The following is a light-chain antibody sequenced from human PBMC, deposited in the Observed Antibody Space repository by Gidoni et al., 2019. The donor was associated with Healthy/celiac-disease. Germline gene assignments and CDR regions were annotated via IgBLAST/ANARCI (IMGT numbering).Light chain of an antibody. V-gene: IGKV1-5*01. CDR3: KQYNSYPALT. Sequence: DIQTTQSPSTLSASVGARVTTTCRASQSISSWLAWYQQKPGKAPKLLIYDASSLESGVPSRFSGSGSGTEFTLTISSLQPDDFATYYCKQYNSYPALTFGGGTKVEIK. J-gene: IGKJ4*01. CDR1: QSISSW. CDR2: DAS.